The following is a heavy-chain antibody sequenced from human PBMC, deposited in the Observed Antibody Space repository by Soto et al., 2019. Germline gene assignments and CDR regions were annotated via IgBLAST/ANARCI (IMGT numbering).Heavy chain of an antibody. V-gene: IGHV1-69*01. Sequence: QVQLVQSGAEVKKPGSSVKVSCKASGVTFNRQDMRWVRQAPGQGVEWMGGIIPMFGTPHYAEKFQDRVTITADESTGTAYLELSRLTYEDTAVYYCAKSEGRDGYSFDYLGPGTLVTVS. CDR3: AKSEGRDGYSFDY. CDR2: IIPMFGTP. D-gene: IGHD5-12*01. J-gene: IGHJ4*02. CDR1: GVTFNRQD.